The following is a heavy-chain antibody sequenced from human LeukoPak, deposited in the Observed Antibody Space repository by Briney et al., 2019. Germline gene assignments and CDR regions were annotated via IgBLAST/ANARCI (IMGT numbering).Heavy chain of an antibody. Sequence: SVKVSCKASGYTFITSGITWVRQAPGQGLEWMGGIIPIFGTANYAQKFQGRVTITTDESTSTAYMELSSLRSEDTAVYYCASGCGGSTSCYFDAFDIWGQGTMVTVSS. CDR3: ASGCGGSTSCYFDAFDI. CDR1: GYTFITSG. V-gene: IGHV1-69*05. D-gene: IGHD2-2*01. J-gene: IGHJ3*02. CDR2: IIPIFGTA.